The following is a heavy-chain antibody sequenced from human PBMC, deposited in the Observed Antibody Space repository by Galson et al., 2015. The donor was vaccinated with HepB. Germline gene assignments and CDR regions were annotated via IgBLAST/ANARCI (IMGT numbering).Heavy chain of an antibody. J-gene: IGHJ5*02. CDR2: IKQDGSEK. CDR1: GFTFSSYW. V-gene: IGHV3-7*03. Sequence: SLRLSCAASGFTFSSYWMSWVRQAPGKGLEWVANIKQDGSEKYYVDSVKGRFTISRDNAKNSLYLQMNSLRAEDTAVYYCARLNWNYGNNWFDPWGQGTLVTVSS. CDR3: ARLNWNYGNNWFDP. D-gene: IGHD1-7*01.